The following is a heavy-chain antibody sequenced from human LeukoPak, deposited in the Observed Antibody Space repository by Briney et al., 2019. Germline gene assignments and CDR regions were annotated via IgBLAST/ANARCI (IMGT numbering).Heavy chain of an antibody. J-gene: IGHJ4*02. V-gene: IGHV3-74*01. Sequence: PGGSLRLSCAASGFTLSSYWMHWVRQAPGKGLVWVSRVNNDGSSTNYADSVKGRFTISRDNAKNTLYLQMNSLRAEDTAVYFCARHDFWSGYYNVDSGGQGTLVTVSS. D-gene: IGHD3-3*01. CDR3: ARHDFWSGYYNVDS. CDR1: GFTLSSYW. CDR2: VNNDGSST.